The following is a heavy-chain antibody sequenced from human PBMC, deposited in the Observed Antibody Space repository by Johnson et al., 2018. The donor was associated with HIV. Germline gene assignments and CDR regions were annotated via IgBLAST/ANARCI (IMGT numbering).Heavy chain of an antibody. J-gene: IGHJ3*01. CDR3: ARDLPFYYGSGWDAFDL. CDR2: ISSSGSTI. CDR1: GFTFSVYY. Sequence: QVQLVESGGGLVQPGGSLRLSCAASGFTFSVYYMSWIRQAPGKGLEWVSYISSSGSTIYYADSVKGRFTISRDNAKNSLYLEINSLRAEDTAVYFCARDLPFYYGSGWDAFDLWGQGTMVTVSS. D-gene: IGHD3-10*01. V-gene: IGHV3-11*01.